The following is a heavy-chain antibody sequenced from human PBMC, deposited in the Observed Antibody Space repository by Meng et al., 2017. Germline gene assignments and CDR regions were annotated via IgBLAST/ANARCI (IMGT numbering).Heavy chain of an antibody. D-gene: IGHD3-22*01. Sequence: QGQLVHAGGEVKKPGASVKVSCKASGYTFTGYYMHWVRQAPGQGLEWMGRINPNSGGTNYAQKFQGRVTMTRDTSISTAYMELSRLRSDDTAVYYCARVNYDSSGYYPFDYWGQGTLVTVSS. CDR2: INPNSGGT. V-gene: IGHV1-2*06. CDR1: GYTFTGYY. J-gene: IGHJ4*02. CDR3: ARVNYDSSGYYPFDY.